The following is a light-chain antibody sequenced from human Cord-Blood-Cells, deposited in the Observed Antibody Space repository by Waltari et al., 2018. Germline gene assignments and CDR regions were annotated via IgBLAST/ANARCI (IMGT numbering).Light chain of an antibody. J-gene: IGKJ4*01. Sequence: IEMLQSPYSLSASVGDRVTITCRASQSISSYFNWYQQKPGKAPKLLIYAASSLQSGVPSRFSGSGSGTDFTLTISSLQPEDFATYYCQQSYSTPRTFGGGTKVEIK. CDR3: QQSYSTPRT. V-gene: IGKV1-39*01. CDR1: QSISSY. CDR2: AAS.